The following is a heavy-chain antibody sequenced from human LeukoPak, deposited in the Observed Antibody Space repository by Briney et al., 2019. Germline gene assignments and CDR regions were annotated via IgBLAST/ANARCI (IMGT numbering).Heavy chain of an antibody. J-gene: IGHJ4*02. Sequence: KSSETLSLTCTVSGGSISSGSYYWSWIRQPAGKGLEWIGRIYTSGSTNYNPSLKSRVTISVDTSKNQFSLKLSSVTAADTAVYYCARPCIAATCRGIDYWGQGTLVTVSS. D-gene: IGHD6-13*01. CDR3: ARPCIAATCRGIDY. CDR1: GGSISSGSYY. V-gene: IGHV4-61*02. CDR2: IYTSGST.